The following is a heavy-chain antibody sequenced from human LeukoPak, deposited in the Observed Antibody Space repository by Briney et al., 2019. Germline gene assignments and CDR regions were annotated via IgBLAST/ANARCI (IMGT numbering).Heavy chain of an antibody. J-gene: IGHJ4*02. CDR1: GFIFSSYW. CDR3: ASAFRASYGPPDY. CDR2: IKQDGSEK. D-gene: IGHD4-17*01. V-gene: IGHV3-7*01. Sequence: GGSLRLSCAASGFIFSSYWMSWVRQAPGKGLEWVANIKQDGSEKYYVDSVKGRFTISRDNAKNSLYLQMNSLRAEDTAVYYCASAFRASYGPPDYWGQGTLVTVSS.